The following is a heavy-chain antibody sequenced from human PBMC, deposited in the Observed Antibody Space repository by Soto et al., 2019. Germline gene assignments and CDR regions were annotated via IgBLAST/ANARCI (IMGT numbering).Heavy chain of an antibody. Sequence: SETLSLTCTVSGGSISSYYWSWIRQPPGKGLEWIGYIYYSGSTNYNPSLKSRVTISVDTSKNQFSLKLSSVTAADTAVYYCARGSYGILTGYHPSLKYWGQGTLVTVSS. CDR1: GGSISSYY. CDR2: IYYSGST. D-gene: IGHD3-9*01. CDR3: ARGSYGILTGYHPSLKY. J-gene: IGHJ4*02. V-gene: IGHV4-59*01.